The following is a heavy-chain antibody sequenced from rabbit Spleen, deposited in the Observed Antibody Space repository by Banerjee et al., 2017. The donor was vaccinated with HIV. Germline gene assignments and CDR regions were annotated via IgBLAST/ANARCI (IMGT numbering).Heavy chain of an antibody. V-gene: IGHV1S43*01. CDR2: IYSGGDST. J-gene: IGHJ4*01. CDR1: GIDFSTYYY. D-gene: IGHD4-2*01. Sequence: QQQLEESGGGLVKPGGTLTLTCKASGIDFSTYYYMCWVRQAPGKGLELIACIYSGGDSTWYASWVNGRFTISRSTSLNTVDLKMTSLTAADTATYFCARDEVYASYAGFGYATLHYFNLWGQGTLVTVS. CDR3: ARDEVYASYAGFGYATLHYFNL.